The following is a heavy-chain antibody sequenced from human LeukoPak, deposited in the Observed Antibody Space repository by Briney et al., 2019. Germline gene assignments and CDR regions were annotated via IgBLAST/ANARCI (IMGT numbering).Heavy chain of an antibody. V-gene: IGHV1-69*13. D-gene: IGHD1-26*01. Sequence: AASVKVSCKASGGTFSSYAISWVRQAPGQGLEWMGGIIPIFGTANYAQKFQGRVTITADESTSTAYMELSSLRSEDMAVYYCARDRGWWELDYWGQGTLVTVSS. J-gene: IGHJ4*02. CDR2: IIPIFGTA. CDR3: ARDRGWWELDY. CDR1: GGTFSSYA.